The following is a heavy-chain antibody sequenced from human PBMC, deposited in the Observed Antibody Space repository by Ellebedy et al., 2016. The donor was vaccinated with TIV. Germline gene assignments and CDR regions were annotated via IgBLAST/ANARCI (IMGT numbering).Heavy chain of an antibody. D-gene: IGHD2-2*01. J-gene: IGHJ4*02. V-gene: IGHV4-59*13. Sequence: SETLSFTXTVSGGCFTSYYWTWIRQPPGKGLEWVGHLTHTGRTNYNPSLQSRVAISLDSSKTQFSLELNSVTAADTAVYFCARSCSPSCWECLEYWGQGVLVTVSS. CDR2: LTHTGRT. CDR1: GGCFTSYY. CDR3: ARSCSPSCWECLEY.